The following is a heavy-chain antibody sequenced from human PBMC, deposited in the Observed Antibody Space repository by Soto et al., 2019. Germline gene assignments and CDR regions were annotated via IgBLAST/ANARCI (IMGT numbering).Heavy chain of an antibody. CDR3: ASVAAAGTDYYYGMDV. CDR1: GGTFSSYT. V-gene: IGHV1-69*02. D-gene: IGHD6-13*01. CDR2: SIPILGIA. J-gene: IGHJ6*02. Sequence: QVQLVQSGAEVKKPGSSVKVSCKASGGTFSSYTISWLRQAPGQGRVWMGRSIPILGIANYAQKFKGRVTITADKSTSTAYMELSSLRSEDTAVYYWASVAAAGTDYYYGMDVWGQGTTVTVSS.